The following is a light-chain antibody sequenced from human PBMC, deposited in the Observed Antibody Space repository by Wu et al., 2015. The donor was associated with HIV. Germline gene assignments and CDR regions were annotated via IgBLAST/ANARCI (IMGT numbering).Light chain of an antibody. CDR1: YDIKNF. J-gene: IGKJ2*01. V-gene: IGKV1-27*01. CDR2: SAS. CDR3: QNHDAVPRT. Sequence: DIQMTQSPSSPSASLGDRVTITCRASYDIKNFLAWYQHKAGQVPRLLIFSASTVVPGVPSRFSGGGSGTHFTLVIDNLQSEDVATYYCQNHDAVPRTFG.